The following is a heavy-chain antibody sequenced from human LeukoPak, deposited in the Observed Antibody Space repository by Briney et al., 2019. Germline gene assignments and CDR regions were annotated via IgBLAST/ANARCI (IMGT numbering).Heavy chain of an antibody. J-gene: IGHJ4*02. CDR1: GFTFSSYG. V-gene: IGHV3-30*18. CDR3: AKDSKGSIAAAGTFDY. D-gene: IGHD6-13*01. CDR2: ISYDGSNK. Sequence: GGSLRLSCAASGFTFSSYGMHWVRQAPGKGLEWVAVISYDGSNKYYPDSVKGRFTISSDNSKNTLYLQMNSLRAEDTAVYYCAKDSKGSIAAAGTFDYWGQGALVTVSS.